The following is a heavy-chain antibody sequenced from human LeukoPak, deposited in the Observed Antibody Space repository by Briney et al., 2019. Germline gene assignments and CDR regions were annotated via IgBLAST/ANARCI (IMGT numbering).Heavy chain of an antibody. D-gene: IGHD3-22*01. Sequence: ASVKVSCKASGYTFTSYGISWVRQAPGQGLGWMGWISAYNGNTNYAQKLQGRVTMTTDTSTSTAYMELRSLRSDDTAVYYCARVRRITMIVVVMDDAFDIWGQGTLVTVSS. CDR3: ARVRRITMIVVVMDDAFDI. V-gene: IGHV1-18*01. CDR1: GYTFTSYG. J-gene: IGHJ3*02. CDR2: ISAYNGNT.